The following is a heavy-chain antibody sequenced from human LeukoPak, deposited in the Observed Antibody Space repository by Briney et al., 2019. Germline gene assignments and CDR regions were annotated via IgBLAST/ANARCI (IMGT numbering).Heavy chain of an antibody. CDR1: GFTFNSYA. CDR2: ISPSGPDT. J-gene: IGHJ4*02. CDR3: AKDARRTSGWWFFDY. Sequence: GGSLRLSCAASGFTFNSYAMSWVRQAPGKGLEWVSAISPSGPDTYYADSVKGRFTISRDNSKNTLYLQMSSLRADDSAVYYCAKDARRTSGWWFFDYWGQGTLVTVSS. D-gene: IGHD6-19*01. V-gene: IGHV3-23*01.